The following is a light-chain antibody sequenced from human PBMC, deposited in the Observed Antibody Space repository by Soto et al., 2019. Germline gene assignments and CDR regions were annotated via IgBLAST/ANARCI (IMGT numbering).Light chain of an antibody. Sequence: QSVLTQPPSVSGAPGQRVTISCTGSSSNIGAGYDVHWYQQRPGTAPKLLIYGNSNRPSGVPDRFSGSKSGTSASLAITGLQAEDEADYYGQSYDSRLSGWVFGGGTKVTVL. J-gene: IGLJ3*02. CDR1: SSNIGAGYD. V-gene: IGLV1-40*01. CDR2: GNS. CDR3: QSYDSRLSGWV.